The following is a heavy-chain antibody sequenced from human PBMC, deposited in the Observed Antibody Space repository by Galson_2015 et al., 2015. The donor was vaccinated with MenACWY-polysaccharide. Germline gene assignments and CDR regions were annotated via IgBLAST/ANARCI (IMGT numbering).Heavy chain of an antibody. J-gene: IGHJ6*02. CDR1: GLSLRTSGMC. D-gene: IGHD2-2*01. V-gene: IGHV2-70*01. CDR2: IDWDDDK. CDR3: ARIRVVRGSGYYYGLDV. Sequence: PALVKPTQPLTLTCSFSGLSLRTSGMCVSWIRQPPGKALEWLALIDWDDDKYYSTSLETRLTISKDTSKNQVVLTMTNMDSVDTATYYCARIRVVRGSGYYYGLDVWGQGTTVIVSS.